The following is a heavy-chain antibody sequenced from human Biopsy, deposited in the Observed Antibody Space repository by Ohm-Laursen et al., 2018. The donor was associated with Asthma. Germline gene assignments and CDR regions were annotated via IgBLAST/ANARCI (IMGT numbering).Heavy chain of an antibody. CDR2: MSFDGRQT. Sequence: SLRLSCAASGTHFGSYNMHWVRQAPGKGLEWVAVMSFDGRQTYYADSVKGRFTISRDNSKNTLYLQMNSLRAEDTAVYYCAKERYYDFWSGYPIWGQGTMVAVSS. CDR1: GTHFGSYN. D-gene: IGHD3-3*01. V-gene: IGHV3-30*18. J-gene: IGHJ3*02. CDR3: AKERYYDFWSGYPI.